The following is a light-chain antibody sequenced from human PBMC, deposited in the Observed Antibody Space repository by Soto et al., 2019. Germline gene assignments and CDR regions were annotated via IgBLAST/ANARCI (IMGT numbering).Light chain of an antibody. V-gene: IGKV1-5*01. J-gene: IGKJ5*01. Sequence: DIQMTQSPSTLSASVGDRVTITCRASQTISNWLAWYQVKPGKAPKLLMHDASSLESGVPSRFSGSASGTEFTLTISRLEPEDFAVYYCQQFGSSPPRITFGQGTRLAIK. CDR2: DAS. CDR3: QQFGSSPPRIT. CDR1: QTISNW.